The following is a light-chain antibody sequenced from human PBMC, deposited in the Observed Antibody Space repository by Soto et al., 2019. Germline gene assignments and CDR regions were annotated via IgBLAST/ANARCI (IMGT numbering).Light chain of an antibody. CDR1: QDIRTE. V-gene: IGKV1-6*01. Sequence: AIQMTQSPSSLSASVGDRVTITCRASQDIRTELGWYQQKPGKAPRLLIYGTFSLQSGVPSRFSGSGSGTDFTLTISSPQPDDFATYYCLQDFKYPRTFGQGTKVEVK. CDR2: GTF. J-gene: IGKJ1*01. CDR3: LQDFKYPRT.